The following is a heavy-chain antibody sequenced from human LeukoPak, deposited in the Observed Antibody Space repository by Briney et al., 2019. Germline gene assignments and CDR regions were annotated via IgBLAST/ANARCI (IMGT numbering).Heavy chain of an antibody. V-gene: IGHV3-66*02. Sequence: GGSLSSSCEPPGFTAITNSMSWVRQAPGKGRKWASIIHAGGTTYYADSVRGRFTISRDNSKNTLYLQMNNLRTEDTAVYYCARDLFGGTYLGVFDYWGQGTLVTVSS. D-gene: IGHD1-26*01. J-gene: IGHJ4*02. CDR2: IHAGGTT. CDR1: GFTAITNS. CDR3: ARDLFGGTYLGVFDY.